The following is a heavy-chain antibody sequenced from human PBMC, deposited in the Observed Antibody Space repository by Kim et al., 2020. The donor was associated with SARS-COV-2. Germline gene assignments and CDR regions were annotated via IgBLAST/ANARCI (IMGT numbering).Heavy chain of an antibody. CDR1: GFTFSSYS. J-gene: IGHJ4*02. Sequence: GGSLRLSCAASGFTFSSYSMNWVRQAPGKGLEWVSSISSSSSYIYYADSVKGRFTISRDNAKNSLYLQMNSLRAEDTAVYYCARGDVGVQLWLSLSGDYWGQGTLVTVSS. V-gene: IGHV3-21*01. D-gene: IGHD5-18*01. CDR2: ISSSSSYI. CDR3: ARGDVGVQLWLSLSGDY.